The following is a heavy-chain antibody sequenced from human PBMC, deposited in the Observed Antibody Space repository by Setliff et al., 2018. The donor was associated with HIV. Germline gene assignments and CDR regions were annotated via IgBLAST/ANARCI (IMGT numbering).Heavy chain of an antibody. J-gene: IGHJ6*03. CDR3: ARDGYTNGYGYYYFYMDV. CDR1: GGSISNYY. D-gene: IGHD5-18*01. Sequence: SETLSLTCTVSGGSISNYYWNWIRQPPGKGLEWIGYIYYTGSTYYNPSLKSRVSISIDTSKNQFSLKLSSVTAADTAVYFCARDGYTNGYGYYYFYMDVWGKGTTVTSP. V-gene: IGHV4-59*12. CDR2: IYYTGST.